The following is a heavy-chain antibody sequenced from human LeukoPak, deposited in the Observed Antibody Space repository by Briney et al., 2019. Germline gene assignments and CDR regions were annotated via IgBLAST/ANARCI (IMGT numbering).Heavy chain of an antibody. CDR1: GFTFSSYA. CDR3: VCYDNAAEYFHY. J-gene: IGHJ1*01. Sequence: AGRSLRLSCAASGFTFSSYAMSWVRQAPGKGLEWVSSVSTSGGSTYNVDSVKGRFTISRDNSKNTLYLQMNSLRAEDTALYYCVCYDNAAEYFHYWGQGTLVTVSS. V-gene: IGHV3-23*01. D-gene: IGHD3-22*01. CDR2: VSTSGGST.